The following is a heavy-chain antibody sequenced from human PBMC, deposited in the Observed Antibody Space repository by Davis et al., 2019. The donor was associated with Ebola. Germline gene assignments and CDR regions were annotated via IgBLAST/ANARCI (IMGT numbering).Heavy chain of an antibody. CDR1: GFTFSSYG. V-gene: IGHV3-21*01. J-gene: IGHJ5*02. CDR3: ARDSVDIVATINWFDP. D-gene: IGHD5-12*01. Sequence: GESLKISCAASGFTFSSYGMNWVRQAPGKGLEWVSSISSSSSYIYYADSVKGRFTISRDNAKNSLYLQMNSLRAEDTAVYYCARDSVDIVATINWFDPWGQGTLVTVSS. CDR2: ISSSSSYI.